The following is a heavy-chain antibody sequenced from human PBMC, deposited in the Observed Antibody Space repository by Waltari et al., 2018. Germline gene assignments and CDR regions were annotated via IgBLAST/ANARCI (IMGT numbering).Heavy chain of an antibody. J-gene: IGHJ5*02. CDR3: ATNYDILTGLRFDP. Sequence: QVRLVQSGAEVKKPGASVKVSCKASGYTFTSYDINWVRQATGQGLEWMGWMNPNSGNTGYAQKFQGRVTMTRNTSISTAYMELSSLRSEDTAVYYCATNYDILTGLRFDPWGQGTLVTVSS. D-gene: IGHD3-9*01. V-gene: IGHV1-8*01. CDR1: GYTFTSYD. CDR2: MNPNSGNT.